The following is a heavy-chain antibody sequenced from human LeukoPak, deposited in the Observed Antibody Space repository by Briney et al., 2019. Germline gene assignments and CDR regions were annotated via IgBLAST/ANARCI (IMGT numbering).Heavy chain of an antibody. V-gene: IGHV4-59*01. J-gene: IGHJ4*02. CDR3: ARVLSNGSYRPFDY. CDR2: IYYSGST. Sequence: PSETLSLTCTDSGGSISSYYWSWIRHPPGKGLEWIGYIYYSGSTDYSPSLKRRVTISVDTSKNQFSLKLSSVTAADTAVYYCARVLSNGSYRPFDYWGQGTLVTVSS. D-gene: IGHD1-26*01. CDR1: GGSISSYY.